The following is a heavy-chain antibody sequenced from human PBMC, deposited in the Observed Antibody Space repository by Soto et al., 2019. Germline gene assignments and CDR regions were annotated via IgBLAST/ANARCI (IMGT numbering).Heavy chain of an antibody. Sequence: GGSLRLSCAASGFTFSSYAMHWVRQAPGKGLEWVAVISYDGSNKYYADSVKGRFTISRDNSKNTLYLQMNSLRAEDTAVYYCARVAGPTGDYWGQGTLVTVSS. CDR3: ARVAGPTGDY. V-gene: IGHV3-30-3*01. CDR2: ISYDGSNK. CDR1: GFTFSSYA. D-gene: IGHD6-19*01. J-gene: IGHJ4*02.